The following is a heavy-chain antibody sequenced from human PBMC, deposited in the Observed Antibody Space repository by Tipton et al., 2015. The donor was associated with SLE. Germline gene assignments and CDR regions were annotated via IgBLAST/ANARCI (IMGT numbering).Heavy chain of an antibody. D-gene: IGHD1-26*01. CDR2: INHSGST. CDR3: ARDLGRGYNWFDP. J-gene: IGHJ5*02. Sequence: LRLSCAVYGGSFSGYYWSWIRQPPGKGLEWIGEINHSGSTNYNPSLKSRVTISVDTSKNQFSLKLSSVTAADTAVYYCARDLGRGYNWFDPWGQGTLVTVSS. V-gene: IGHV4-34*01. CDR1: GGSFSGYY.